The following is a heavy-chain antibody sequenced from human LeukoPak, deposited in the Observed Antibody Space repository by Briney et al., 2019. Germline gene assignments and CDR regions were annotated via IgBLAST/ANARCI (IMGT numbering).Heavy chain of an antibody. Sequence: GGSLRLSCAASGFTLNDYAMHWVRQAPGKGLEWVAVISFDGNNIHYADAVKGRFTISRDTSKNTVCLQIDSLRVEDTAIYYCARGSPSAYCGQGTLVTVPP. CDR3: ARGSPSAY. CDR2: ISFDGNNI. V-gene: IGHV3-30*04. CDR1: GFTLNDYA. J-gene: IGHJ4*02.